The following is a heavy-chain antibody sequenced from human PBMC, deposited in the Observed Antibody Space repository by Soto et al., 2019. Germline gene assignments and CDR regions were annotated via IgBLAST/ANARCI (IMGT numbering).Heavy chain of an antibody. CDR1: EVSVDNRGVG. Sequence: QIPLKESGPTLVKHTQTLTLTCSLSEVSVDNRGVGIGWIRKPPGRALEWLALIFRDDDKRYRPSLKSRLTIARDTSKNQVVLTMTDMGPVDTATYYCAHTVGASRYFDLWGRGTLVTVSA. D-gene: IGHD2-15*01. V-gene: IGHV2-5*02. CDR3: AHTVGASRYFDL. J-gene: IGHJ2*01. CDR2: IFRDDDK.